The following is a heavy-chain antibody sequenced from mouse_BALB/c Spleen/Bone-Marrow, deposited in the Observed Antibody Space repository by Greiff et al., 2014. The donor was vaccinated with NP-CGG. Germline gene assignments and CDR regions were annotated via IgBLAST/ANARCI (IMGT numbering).Heavy chain of an antibody. CDR3: ARGLRDWYFDV. CDR1: GYTFTTYW. D-gene: IGHD2-4*01. CDR2: INPSTGNT. Sequence: VQLQQSGAELAKPGASVKMYCKASGYTFTTYWIHWVKQRPGQGLEWIGYINPSTGNTEYNQKFRDRATLTADKSSSTPYMQLSSLTSEDSAVYYCARGLRDWYFDVWGAGTTVTVSS. J-gene: IGHJ1*01. V-gene: IGHV1-7*01.